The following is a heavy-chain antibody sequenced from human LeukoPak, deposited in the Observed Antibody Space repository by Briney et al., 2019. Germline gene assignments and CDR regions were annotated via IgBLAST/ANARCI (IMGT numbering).Heavy chain of an antibody. CDR2: TYHSGST. CDR3: VRHHYYDSSGYPDY. D-gene: IGHD3-22*01. Sequence: SETLSLTCAVSGGSISGDNWWNWVRQSPGKGLEWIGETYHSGSTSYNPSLKSRVTISVDKSKNQFSLKMTSVTAADTAVYYCVRHHYYDSSGYPDYWGQGTLVTVSS. V-gene: IGHV4-4*02. CDR1: GGSISGDNW. J-gene: IGHJ4*02.